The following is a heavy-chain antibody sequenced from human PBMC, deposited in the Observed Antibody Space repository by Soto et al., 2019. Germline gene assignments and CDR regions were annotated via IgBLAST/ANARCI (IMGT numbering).Heavy chain of an antibody. V-gene: IGHV6-1*01. CDR1: GDSVSSNDAA. J-gene: IGHJ1*01. Sequence: SQTLSLTCAISGDSVSSNDAAWNWIRQSPSRGLAWLVRRYYRSKWYRYYAASVRSRISISPDAAKNNFPLQLKSLTHDDTAVYYCERGPSSLAHRRQRTAVPVSS. CDR2: RYYRSKWYR. CDR3: ERGPSSLAH. D-gene: IGHD2-15*01.